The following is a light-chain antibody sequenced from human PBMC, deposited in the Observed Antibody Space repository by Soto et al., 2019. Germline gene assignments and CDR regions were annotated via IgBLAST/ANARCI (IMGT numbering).Light chain of an antibody. CDR3: CSYAGSITFT. V-gene: IGLV2-23*02. Sequence: QSALTQPASVSESPGQSITISCTGTSSDVGNYNLVSWYQQHPGKAPKLIIYATRKRPSGVSNRYSGSKSGNTASLTISGLQAEDEATYHCCSYAGSITFTFGGGTKLTVL. J-gene: IGLJ2*01. CDR1: SSDVGNYNL. CDR2: ATR.